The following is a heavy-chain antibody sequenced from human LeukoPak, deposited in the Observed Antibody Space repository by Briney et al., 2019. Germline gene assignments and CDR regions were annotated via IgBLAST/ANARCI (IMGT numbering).Heavy chain of an antibody. CDR2: ISGSGGST. V-gene: IGHV3-23*01. Sequence: GGSPRLSCAASGFTFSSYAMSWVRQAPGKGLEWVSAISGSGGSTYYADSVKGRFTISRDNSKNTLYLQMNSLRAEDTAVYYCANGPTNYDFWSGYYLGWFDPWGQGTLVTVSS. J-gene: IGHJ5*02. CDR3: ANGPTNYDFWSGYYLGWFDP. CDR1: GFTFSSYA. D-gene: IGHD3-3*01.